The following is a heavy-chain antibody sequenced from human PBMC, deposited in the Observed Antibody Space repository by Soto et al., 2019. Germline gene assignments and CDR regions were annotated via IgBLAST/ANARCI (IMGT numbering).Heavy chain of an antibody. D-gene: IGHD2-2*01. CDR2: ISGSGDST. CDR1: GFTFSTYA. J-gene: IGHJ6*02. CDR3: ATRRDASFYYYGMDV. V-gene: IGHV3-23*01. Sequence: GGSLRLSCAASGFTFSTYAMTWVRQASGKGPEWVSGISGSGDSTYYADSVKGRFTISRDNSKDTLSLQMSSLRAEDTAVYYCATRRDASFYYYGMDVWGQGTTVTVSS.